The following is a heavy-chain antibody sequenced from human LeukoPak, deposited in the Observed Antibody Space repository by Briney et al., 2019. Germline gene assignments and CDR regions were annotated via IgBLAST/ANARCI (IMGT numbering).Heavy chain of an antibody. J-gene: IGHJ4*02. V-gene: IGHV4-59*01. CDR3: ARVEAVAGTIDY. Sequence: PSETLSLTCTVSGGSISSYYWSWIRQPPGKGLEWIGYIYYSGSTNYNPSLKSRVTISVDTSKNQFSLKLSSVTAADTAVYYCARVEAVAGTIDYWGQGTLVTVSS. D-gene: IGHD6-19*01. CDR1: GGSISSYY. CDR2: IYYSGST.